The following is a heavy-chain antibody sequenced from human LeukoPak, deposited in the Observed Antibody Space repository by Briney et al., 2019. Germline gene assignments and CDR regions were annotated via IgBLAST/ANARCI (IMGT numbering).Heavy chain of an antibody. CDR3: ARGPSPKYYDFWSGYRTRFDY. CDR2: INHSGST. Sequence: SETLSLTCAVYGGSFSGYYWSWIRQPPGKGLEWIGEINHSGSTNYNPSLKSRVTISVDTSKNQFSLKLSSVTAADTAVYYCARGPSPKYYDFWSGYRTRFDYWGQGTLVTVSS. CDR1: GGSFSGYY. V-gene: IGHV4-34*01. J-gene: IGHJ4*02. D-gene: IGHD3-3*01.